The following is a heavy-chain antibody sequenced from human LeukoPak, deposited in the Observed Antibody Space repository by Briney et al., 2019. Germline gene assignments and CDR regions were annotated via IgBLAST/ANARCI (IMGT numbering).Heavy chain of an antibody. Sequence: SETLSLTCTVSGGSITSYYWSWIRQSPGKGLEWIGYIYHSGSTYYNPSLKSRVTISVDRSKNQFSLKLSSVTAADTAVYYCARAEASRAIFGVVIINWGQGTLVTVSS. V-gene: IGHV4-59*12. CDR1: GGSITSYY. CDR3: ARAEASRAIFGVVIIN. J-gene: IGHJ4*02. CDR2: IYHSGST. D-gene: IGHD3-3*01.